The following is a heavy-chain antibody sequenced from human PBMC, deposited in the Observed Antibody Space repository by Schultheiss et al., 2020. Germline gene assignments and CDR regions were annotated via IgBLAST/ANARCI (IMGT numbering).Heavy chain of an antibody. CDR2: IYYSGST. V-gene: IGHV4-59*01. CDR1: GGSFSGYY. J-gene: IGHJ5*02. D-gene: IGHD6-6*01. CDR3: ARDRIAARPGFWGGSWFDP. Sequence: GSLRLSCAVYGGSFSGYYWSWIRQPPGKGLEWIGYIYYSGSTNYNPSLKSRVTISVDTSKNQFSLKLSSVTAADTAVYYCARDRIAARPGFWGGSWFDPWGQGTLVTVSS.